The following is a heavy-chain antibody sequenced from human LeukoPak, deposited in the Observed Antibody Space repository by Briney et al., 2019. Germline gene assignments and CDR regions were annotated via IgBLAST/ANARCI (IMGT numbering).Heavy chain of an antibody. D-gene: IGHD6-13*01. V-gene: IGHV4-59*08. Sequence: SETLSLTCIVSGVSISNYYWSWIRQPPGKGLEWIGYYYYSGNTNYNPTLKSRVTISADTSKNQFSLRLFSVTASDTAVYYCATTFSGYVSSWPEYFQHWGQGTLVTVSS. J-gene: IGHJ1*01. CDR1: GVSISNYY. CDR2: YYYSGNT. CDR3: ATTFSGYVSSWPEYFQH.